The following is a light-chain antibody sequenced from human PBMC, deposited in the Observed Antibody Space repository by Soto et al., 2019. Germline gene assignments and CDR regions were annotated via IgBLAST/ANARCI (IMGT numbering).Light chain of an antibody. V-gene: IGKV3-15*01. CDR1: QSVSSN. J-gene: IGKJ1*01. Sequence: EIVMTQSPATLSVSPGERATLSCRASQSVSSNLAWYHQKPGQAPRLLIYGASTRATGIPARLSGSGSGTEFTLNISSLRSEDFAGYYCKRYSNRLPWPFGQGTKVEIK. CDR3: KRYSNRLPWP. CDR2: GAS.